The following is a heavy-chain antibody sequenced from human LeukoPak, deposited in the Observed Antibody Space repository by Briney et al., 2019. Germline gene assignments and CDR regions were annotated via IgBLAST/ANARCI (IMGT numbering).Heavy chain of an antibody. CDR2: INPNSGGT. D-gene: IGHD5-24*01. Sequence: ASVKVSSKASGYTFTVYYMHWVRQAPGQGLEWMGWINPNSGGTNYAQKFQGRVTMTRDTSISTAYMELSRLRSDDTAVYYCARDSEGDGYNFGYWGQGTLVTVSS. V-gene: IGHV1-2*02. CDR3: ARDSEGDGYNFGY. CDR1: GYTFTVYY. J-gene: IGHJ4*02.